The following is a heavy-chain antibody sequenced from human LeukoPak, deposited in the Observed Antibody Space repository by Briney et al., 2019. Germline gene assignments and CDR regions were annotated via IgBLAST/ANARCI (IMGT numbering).Heavy chain of an antibody. CDR2: IKQDGSEK. D-gene: IGHD4-17*01. CDR3: ARDMVDYGDYVSYSD. J-gene: IGHJ4*02. CDR1: GFTFSDYT. V-gene: IGHV3-7*01. Sequence: QTGGSLRLSCAASGFTFSDYTMSWVRQAPGKGLEWVANIKQDGSEKYYVDSVKGRFTISRDNAKNSLYLQMNSLRAEDTAVYYCARDMVDYGDYVSYSDWGQGTLVTVSS.